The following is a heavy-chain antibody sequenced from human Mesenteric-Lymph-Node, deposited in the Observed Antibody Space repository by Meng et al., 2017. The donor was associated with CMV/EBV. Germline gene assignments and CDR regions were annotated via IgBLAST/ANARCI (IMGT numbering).Heavy chain of an antibody. CDR1: GYTFTSYG. J-gene: IGHJ6*02. D-gene: IGHD3-3*01. V-gene: IGHV1-2*02. CDR3: ARDKPGAIFDGMDV. CDR2: INPNSGGT. Sequence: ASVKVSCKASGYTFTSYGISWVRQAPGQGLEWMGWINPNSGGTNYAQKFQGRVTMTRDTSISTAYMELSRLRSDDTAVYYCARDKPGAIFDGMDVWGQGTTVTVSS.